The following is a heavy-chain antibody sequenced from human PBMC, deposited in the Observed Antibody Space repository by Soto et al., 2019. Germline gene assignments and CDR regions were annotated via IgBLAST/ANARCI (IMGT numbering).Heavy chain of an antibody. CDR3: ARGDYYDSSGPFSDAFDI. D-gene: IGHD3-22*01. CDR1: GFSFNTYW. CDR2: IKPDGSEK. J-gene: IGHJ3*02. V-gene: IGHV3-7*04. Sequence: GSLRLSCAASGFSFNTYWMSWVRQAPGKGLEWVANIKPDGSEKWYVDSVKGRFAISRDNAKNSLFLQMNSVKVEDTAVYYCARGDYYDSSGPFSDAFDIWGQGTMVTVSS.